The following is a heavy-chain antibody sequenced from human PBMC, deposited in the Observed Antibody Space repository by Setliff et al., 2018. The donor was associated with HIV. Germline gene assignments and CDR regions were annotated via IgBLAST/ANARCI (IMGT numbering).Heavy chain of an antibody. CDR3: ARHGGGGLRRYYMGV. CDR2: IYYSGST. D-gene: IGHD3-16*01. Sequence: PSETLSLTCTVSGGSISSSSYYWGWIRQSPGKGLEWIGSIYYSGSTYYNPSLKSRVTISVDTSKNQFSLKLNSVTAADTTVYYCARHGGGGLRRYYMGVWGKGTTVTVSS. V-gene: IGHV4-39*01. CDR1: GGSISSSSYY. J-gene: IGHJ6*03.